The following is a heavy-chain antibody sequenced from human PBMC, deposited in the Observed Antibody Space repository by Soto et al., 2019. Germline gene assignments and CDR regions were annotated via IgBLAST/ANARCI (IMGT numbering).Heavy chain of an antibody. CDR2: INHSGST. V-gene: IGHV4-34*01. CDR3: GRQDLLPF. Sequence: SETLSLTCAVYGESFSGYYWSWIRQPPGKGLEWIGEINHSGSTNYNPSLKSRVTISVDTSKNQFSLKLSSVTAADTAVYYCGRQDLLPFRGQGTVVTVSS. J-gene: IGHJ4*03. CDR1: GESFSGYY.